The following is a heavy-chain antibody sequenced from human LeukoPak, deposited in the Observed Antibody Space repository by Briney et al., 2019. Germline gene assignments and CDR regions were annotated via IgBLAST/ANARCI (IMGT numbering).Heavy chain of an antibody. Sequence: PGGSPRLSCEVSGFTFTDYWMNWVRQAPGKGPEWVASIRQDGSEKTYVDSVKGRFTISRDNTKNSLSLQLNGLRAEDTAVYYCARDGTAAGLYFDLRGQGTLVTVSS. D-gene: IGHD6-13*01. V-gene: IGHV3-7*01. CDR1: GFTFTDYW. CDR2: IRQDGSEK. J-gene: IGHJ4*01. CDR3: ARDGTAAGLYFDL.